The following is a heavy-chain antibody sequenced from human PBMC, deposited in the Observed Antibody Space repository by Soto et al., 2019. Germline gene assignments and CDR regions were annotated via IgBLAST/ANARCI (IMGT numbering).Heavy chain of an antibody. J-gene: IGHJ3*02. Sequence: QITLKESGPTLVKPTQTLTLTCTFSGCSLSTSGVGVGWIRQPPGKALEWLALIYWDDDKRYSPSLKSRLTITKDTSKHQVVLTMTNMDPVDTATYYCAHTIRGYSYGEDAFDIWGQGTMVTVSS. CDR3: AHTIRGYSYGEDAFDI. V-gene: IGHV2-5*02. D-gene: IGHD5-18*01. CDR2: IYWDDDK. CDR1: GCSLSTSGVG.